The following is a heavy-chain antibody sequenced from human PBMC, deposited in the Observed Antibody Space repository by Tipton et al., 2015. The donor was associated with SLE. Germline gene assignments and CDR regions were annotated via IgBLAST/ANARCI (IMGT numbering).Heavy chain of an antibody. CDR1: GGTFSSYA. CDR3: AREGPGYCSSPSCPGAFAY. J-gene: IGHJ4*02. Sequence: QLVQSGAEVKKPGSSVKVSCKASGGTFSSYAISWVRQAPGQGLEWMGGIIPIFGTANYAQKFQGRVTITTDESTSTAYMELSSLRSEDTAVYYCAREGPGYCSSPSCPGAFAYWGQGTLVTVSS. D-gene: IGHD2-2*01. V-gene: IGHV1-69*05. CDR2: IIPIFGTA.